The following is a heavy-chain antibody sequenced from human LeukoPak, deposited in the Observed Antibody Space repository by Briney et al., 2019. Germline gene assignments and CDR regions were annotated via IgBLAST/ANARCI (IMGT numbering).Heavy chain of an antibody. J-gene: IGHJ5*02. D-gene: IGHD3-3*01. CDR3: ARALGGGFWSGYYPTGNWFDP. CDR2: IYYSGST. CDR1: GGSISSGGYY. Sequence: SETLSLTCTVSGGSISSGGYYWSWIRQHPGKGLEWIGYIYYSGSTYYNPSLKSRVTISVDTSKNQFSLKLSSVTAADTAVYYCARALGGGFWSGYYPTGNWFDPWGQGTLVTVSS. V-gene: IGHV4-31*03.